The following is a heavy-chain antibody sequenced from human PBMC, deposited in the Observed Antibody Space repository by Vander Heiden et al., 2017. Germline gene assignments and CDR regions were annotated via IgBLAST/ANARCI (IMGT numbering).Heavy chain of an antibody. J-gene: IGHJ6*02. D-gene: IGHD3-22*01. CDR1: GFPFTTYS. V-gene: IGHV3-21*02. CDR3: ARDSYDTSGYDLQYYGLDV. CDR2: ISTSSAYI. Sequence: EVQLLESGGGLVKPGGSLRLSCAASGFPFTTYSMNWGRQAPGKGLEWVSSISTSSAYIHYADSVKGRFTISRDNAKNSLYLLMSSLRAEDTALYYCARDSYDTSGYDLQYYGLDVWGQGTAVTVSS.